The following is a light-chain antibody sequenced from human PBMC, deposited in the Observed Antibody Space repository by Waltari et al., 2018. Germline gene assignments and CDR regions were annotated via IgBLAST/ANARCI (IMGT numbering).Light chain of an antibody. CDR1: NSNIGAGYY. V-gene: IGLV1-40*01. Sequence: QSVLTQPPSASGAPGQTVTISCTGTNSNIGAGYYVHWYQHLPGRAPKLLIDRDDNRPSGVPGRFSGSKSGTSASLAITGLQADDEGDYYCQSYDTSLSEMVFGGGTRLTVL. CDR3: QSYDTSLSEMV. J-gene: IGLJ3*02. CDR2: RDD.